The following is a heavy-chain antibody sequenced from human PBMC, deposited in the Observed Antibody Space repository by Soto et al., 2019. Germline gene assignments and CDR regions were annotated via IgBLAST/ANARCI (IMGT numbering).Heavy chain of an antibody. CDR1: GYTFTSYA. CDR2: LNAGNGNT. Sequence: QVQLVQSGAEEKKPGASVKVSCKASGYTFTSYAMHWVRQAPGQRLEWMGWLNAGNGNTKYSQKFQGRITITRNTSGSSAYMGLSRLRSEDTAVYYCARCPSLCIDSWGQGTLVTVSS. D-gene: IGHD2-2*01. J-gene: IGHJ4*02. CDR3: ARCPSLCIDS. V-gene: IGHV1-3*05.